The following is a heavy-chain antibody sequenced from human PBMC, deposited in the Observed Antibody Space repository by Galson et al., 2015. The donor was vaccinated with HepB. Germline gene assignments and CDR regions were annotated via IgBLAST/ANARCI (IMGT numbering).Heavy chain of an antibody. Sequence: SETLSLTCTVSGGSVGSGSYYWSWIRQPPGKGLEWIGYLYYSGTTNYNPSLTRRVTISVATSKNQFSLELSSLTAADTAVYYCARFGVYDSGSPVDSWGQGTLVIVSS. V-gene: IGHV4-61*01. CDR1: GGSVGSGSYY. D-gene: IGHD3-10*01. CDR2: LYYSGTT. CDR3: ARFGVYDSGSPVDS. J-gene: IGHJ4*02.